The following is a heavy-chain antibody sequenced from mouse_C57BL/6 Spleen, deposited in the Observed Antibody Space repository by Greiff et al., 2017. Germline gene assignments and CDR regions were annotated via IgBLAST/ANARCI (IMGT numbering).Heavy chain of an antibody. CDR3: ARSPITTVVAHFDY. CDR1: GYTFTSYW. Sequence: QVQLQQPGAELVKPGASVKLSCKASGYTFTSYWMHWVKQRPGQGLEWIGMIHPNSGSTNYNETFKSKATLTVDKSSSTAYMQLSSLTSEDSAVYYCARSPITTVVAHFDYWGQGTTLTVSS. J-gene: IGHJ2*01. V-gene: IGHV1-64*01. D-gene: IGHD1-1*01. CDR2: IHPNSGST.